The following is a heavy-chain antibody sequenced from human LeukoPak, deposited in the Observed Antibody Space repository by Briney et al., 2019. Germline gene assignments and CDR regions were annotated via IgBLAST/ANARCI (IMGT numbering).Heavy chain of an antibody. D-gene: IGHD4-17*01. Sequence: GSLRLSCAASGFTFSSYGMHWVRQAPGKGLEWVAVIWYDGSNKYYADSVKGRFTISRDNSKNTLYLQMNSLRAEDTAVYYCAKPETTVTTRCAFDIWGQGTMVTVSS. J-gene: IGHJ3*02. V-gene: IGHV3-33*06. CDR2: IWYDGSNK. CDR3: AKPETTVTTRCAFDI. CDR1: GFTFSSYG.